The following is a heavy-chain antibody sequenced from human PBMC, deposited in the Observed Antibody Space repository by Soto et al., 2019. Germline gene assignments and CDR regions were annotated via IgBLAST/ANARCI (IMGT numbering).Heavy chain of an antibody. Sequence: GGALRLSCAASGFTFTSFAMRWVRQGPGKGLEWVSGISGSGGNTHYADSVKGRFTVSRDNSRNTLYMQMNSLRVGDTAVYYCAKPGVAVAGTDYWGQGTLVTVSS. CDR3: AKPGVAVAGTDY. CDR1: GFTFTSFA. D-gene: IGHD6-19*01. V-gene: IGHV3-23*01. J-gene: IGHJ4*02. CDR2: ISGSGGNT.